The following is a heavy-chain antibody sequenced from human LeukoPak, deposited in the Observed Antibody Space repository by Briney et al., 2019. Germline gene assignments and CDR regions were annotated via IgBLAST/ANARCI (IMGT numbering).Heavy chain of an antibody. D-gene: IGHD2-15*01. V-gene: IGHV3-23*01. J-gene: IGHJ4*02. CDR1: GFTFSTYA. CDR2: ISGRGDYT. CDR3: AKDLRVARL. Sequence: PGGSLRPSCAASGFTFSTYAMNWVRQAPGKGLEWVSTISGRGDYTYYADSVKGRFTISRDNSKNTLFLQMNSLRAEDTAIYYCAKDLRVARLWGQGTLVTVSS.